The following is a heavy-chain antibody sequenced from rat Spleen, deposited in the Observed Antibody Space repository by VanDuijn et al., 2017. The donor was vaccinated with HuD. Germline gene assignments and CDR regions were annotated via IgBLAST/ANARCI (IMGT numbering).Heavy chain of an antibody. CDR3: ARHYYYSGDHFDY. Sequence: EVQLVESGGGLVQPGRSLKLSCAASGFTFSDYYMAWVRQAPKKGLEWVASISYEGETAYYGDSVKGRFTISRDNAKSTLYLQMDSLRSEDTATYYCARHYYYSGDHFDYWGQGVMVTVSS. CDR2: ISYEGETA. V-gene: IGHV5-22*01. CDR1: GFTFSDYY. D-gene: IGHD1-1*01. J-gene: IGHJ2*01.